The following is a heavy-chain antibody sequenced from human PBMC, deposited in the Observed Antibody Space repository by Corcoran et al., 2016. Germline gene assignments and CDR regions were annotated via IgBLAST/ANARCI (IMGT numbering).Heavy chain of an antibody. J-gene: IGHJ4*02. Sequence: EVQLVESGGGLVQPGGSLRLSCAASGFTFVGHWMTWVRQAPGQGLEWVANLKEDGRASYDGDSVRGRFTISRDNAKNSLVLQMNSLRAEDTAVYYCAREWAVAGRTYFDCWGQGTVVTVSA. CDR2: LKEDGRAS. CDR1: GFTFVGHW. D-gene: IGHD1-1*01. V-gene: IGHV3-7*03. CDR3: AREWAVAGRTYFDC.